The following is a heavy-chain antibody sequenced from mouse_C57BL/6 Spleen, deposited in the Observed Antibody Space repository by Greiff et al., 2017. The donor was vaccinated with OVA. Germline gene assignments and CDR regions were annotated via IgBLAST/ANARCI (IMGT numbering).Heavy chain of an antibody. CDR1: GYTFTTYP. CDR3: ASLYYYGSSYFYY. CDR2: FHPYNDDT. V-gene: IGHV1-47*01. J-gene: IGHJ2*01. Sequence: QVQLQQSGAELVKPGASVKMSCKASGYTFTTYPIERMKQNHGKSLQWIGNFHPYNDDTKYNEKFKDKTTLTVETSSSTVFLELSRLTSDDSAVYYCASLYYYGSSYFYYWGQGTTLTVSS. D-gene: IGHD1-1*01.